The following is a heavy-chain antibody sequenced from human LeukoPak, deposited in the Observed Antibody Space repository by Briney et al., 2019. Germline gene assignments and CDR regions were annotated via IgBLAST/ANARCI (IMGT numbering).Heavy chain of an antibody. Sequence: SETLSLTCAVYGGSFSGCYWSWIRQPPGKGLEWIGEINHSGSTNYNPSLKSRVTISVDTSKNQFSLKLSSVTAADTAVYYCARARFWSWQPGPFDYWGQGTLVTVSS. CDR3: ARARFWSWQPGPFDY. D-gene: IGHD3-3*01. CDR2: INHSGST. CDR1: GGSFSGCY. V-gene: IGHV4-34*01. J-gene: IGHJ4*02.